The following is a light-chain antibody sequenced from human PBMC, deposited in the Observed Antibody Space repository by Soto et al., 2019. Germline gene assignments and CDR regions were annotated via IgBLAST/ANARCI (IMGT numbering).Light chain of an antibody. CDR2: EVN. CDR1: TSDIGTYNY. CDR3: NSMTISSTSRYV. J-gene: IGLJ1*01. Sequence: SALTQPAAVSGSPGESITISCTGTTSDIGTYNYVSWFQQYSGKAPKLLIYEVNNRPSGVSNRFSGSKSGNSASLTISGLQAEDEADYYCNSMTISSTSRYVFGTGTKLTVL. V-gene: IGLV2-14*01.